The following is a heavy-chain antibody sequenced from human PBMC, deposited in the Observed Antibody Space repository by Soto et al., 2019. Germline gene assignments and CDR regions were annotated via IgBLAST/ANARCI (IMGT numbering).Heavy chain of an antibody. Sequence: SATLSLTCTVSGVSIISSSYYWVLIRQPPGKGLEWIGSIYYSGSTYYNPSLKSRVTISVDTSKNQFSLKLSSVTAADTAVYYCARRAVNGAFDSWGKVTMVTV. CDR2: IYYSGST. J-gene: IGHJ3*02. D-gene: IGHD4-4*01. CDR3: ARRAVNGAFDS. V-gene: IGHV4-39*01. CDR1: GVSIISSSYY.